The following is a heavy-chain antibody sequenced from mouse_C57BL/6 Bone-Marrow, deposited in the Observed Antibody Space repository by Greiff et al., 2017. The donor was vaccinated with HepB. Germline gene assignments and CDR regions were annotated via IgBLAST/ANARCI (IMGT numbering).Heavy chain of an antibody. Sequence: QVQLQQPGAELVRPGSSVKLSCKASGYTFTSYWMDWVKQRPGQGLEWIGNIYPSDSETHYNQKFKDKATLTVDKSSSTAYMQLSSLTSEDSAVYYCAGGGTVVAPFAYWGQGTLVTVSA. J-gene: IGHJ3*01. V-gene: IGHV1-61*01. CDR1: GYTFTSYW. CDR2: IYPSDSET. D-gene: IGHD1-1*01. CDR3: AGGGTVVAPFAY.